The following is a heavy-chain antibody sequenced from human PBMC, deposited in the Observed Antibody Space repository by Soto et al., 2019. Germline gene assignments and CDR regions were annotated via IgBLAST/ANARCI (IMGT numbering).Heavy chain of an antibody. Sequence: LRLSCAASGFTFSSYAMHWVRQAPGKGLEYVSAISSNGGSTYYANSVKGRFTISRDNSKNTLYLQMGSLRAEDMAMYYCARLAAGTTISYYYYYGMDVWGQGTTVTVSS. J-gene: IGHJ6*02. CDR1: GFTFSSYA. CDR2: ISSNGGST. CDR3: ARLAAGTTISYYYYYGMDV. V-gene: IGHV3-64*01. D-gene: IGHD6-13*01.